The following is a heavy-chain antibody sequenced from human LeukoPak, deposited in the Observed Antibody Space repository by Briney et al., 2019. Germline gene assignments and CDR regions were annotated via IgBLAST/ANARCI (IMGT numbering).Heavy chain of an antibody. CDR2: ISGSGGSA. CDR3: AKERTSDYYDSRGYYPSYFDY. Sequence: GGSLRLSCATSGFTFNSYAMSWVRQAPGNGLEWVSGISGSGGSAHYADSVKGRFTISRDNSENTLHLQMNSLRAEDTAIYYCAKERTSDYYDSRGYYPSYFDYWGQGTLVTVSS. D-gene: IGHD3-22*01. V-gene: IGHV3-23*01. CDR1: GFTFNSYA. J-gene: IGHJ4*02.